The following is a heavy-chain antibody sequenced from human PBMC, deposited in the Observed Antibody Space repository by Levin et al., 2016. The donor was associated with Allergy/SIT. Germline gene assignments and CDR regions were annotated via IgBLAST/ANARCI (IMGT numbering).Heavy chain of an antibody. Sequence: GESLKISCAASAFTLSGYWMHWVRQAPGKGLVWVSRINSDGSSTSYADSVKGRFTISRDNAKNSLYLQMNSLRVEDTALYYCASGRAAHLFDYWGQGTLVTVSS. CDR1: AFTLSGYW. D-gene: IGHD6-6*01. CDR2: INSDGSST. J-gene: IGHJ4*02. CDR3: ASGRAAHLFDY. V-gene: IGHV3-74*01.